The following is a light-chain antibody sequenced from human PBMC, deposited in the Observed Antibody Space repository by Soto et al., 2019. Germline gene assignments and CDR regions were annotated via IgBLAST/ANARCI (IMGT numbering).Light chain of an antibody. CDR3: QQYGSSPRT. CDR1: QSVSSSS. J-gene: IGKJ5*01. Sequence: EIVLTQSPGTLSLSPGERATLSCRASQSVSSSSLGWYQQKPGQAPRLLIYGASSRATGIPDRFSGSGSGTDFTLTISRLEPEDFAVYYCQQYGSSPRTFGQGTRLEMK. V-gene: IGKV3-20*01. CDR2: GAS.